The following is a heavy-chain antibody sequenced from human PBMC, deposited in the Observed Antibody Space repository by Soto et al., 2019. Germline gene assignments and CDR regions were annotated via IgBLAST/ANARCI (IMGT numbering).Heavy chain of an antibody. CDR1: GYSFTIYW. V-gene: IGHV5-51*01. CDR3: ARRYYYGSGTPRGAFDI. Sequence: GESQKISCKGSGYSFTIYWIGWVRQMPGKGLEWMGIIYPGDSDTRYSPSFQGQVTISADKSISTAYLQWSSLKASDTAMYYCARRYYYGSGTPRGAFDIWGQGTMVTVSS. D-gene: IGHD3-10*01. CDR2: IYPGDSDT. J-gene: IGHJ3*02.